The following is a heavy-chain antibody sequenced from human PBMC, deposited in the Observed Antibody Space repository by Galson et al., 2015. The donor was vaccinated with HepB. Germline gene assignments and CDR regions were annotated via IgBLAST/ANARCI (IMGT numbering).Heavy chain of an antibody. Sequence: SLRLSCAASGFVFSDYTMNWVRQAPGKRLEWVSSISSRSNYIFYAGSVRGRFTISRDNAKSLLFLQMNAVRAEDTAFYYCARDVPSGWSPFDSWGQGTLISVSS. CDR2: ISSRSNYI. CDR1: GFVFSDYT. D-gene: IGHD6-19*01. CDR3: ARDVPSGWSPFDS. J-gene: IGHJ4*02. V-gene: IGHV3-21*06.